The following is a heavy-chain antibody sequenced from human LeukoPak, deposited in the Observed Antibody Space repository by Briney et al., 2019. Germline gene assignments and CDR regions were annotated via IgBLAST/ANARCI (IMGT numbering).Heavy chain of an antibody. J-gene: IGHJ4*02. Sequence: SETLSLTCTVSGGSISSGSYCWSWLRQPAGRGLEWIGRIYTSGSTNYNPSLKSRVTLSVDTAKNQFSLKLSSVTAADTAVYYCAREYYDSSGYANSFDYWGQGTLVTVSS. CDR3: AREYYDSSGYANSFDY. CDR2: IYTSGST. V-gene: IGHV4-61*02. D-gene: IGHD3-22*01. CDR1: GGSISSGSYC.